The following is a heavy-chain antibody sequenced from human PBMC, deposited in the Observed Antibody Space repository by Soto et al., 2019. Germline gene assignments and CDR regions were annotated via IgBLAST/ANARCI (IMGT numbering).Heavy chain of an antibody. CDR2: ISGSGGST. J-gene: IGHJ4*02. D-gene: IGHD3-9*01. CDR3: AKDPPSYYDILTGYYFDY. Sequence: GGSLRLSCAASGFAFLRHAMSWVRQAPGKGLEWVSAISGSGGSTYYADSVKGRFTISRDNSKNTLYLQMNSLRAEDTAVYYCAKDPPSYYDILTGYYFDYWGQGTLVTVSS. V-gene: IGHV3-23*01. CDR1: GFAFLRHA.